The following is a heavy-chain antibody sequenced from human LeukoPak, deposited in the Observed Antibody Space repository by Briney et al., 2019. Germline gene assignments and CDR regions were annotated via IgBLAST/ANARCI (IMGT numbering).Heavy chain of an antibody. J-gene: IGHJ4*02. CDR2: ISTSGGT. CDR1: GDSISSHY. CDR3: ARAPIGSHVDY. V-gene: IGHV4-4*07. D-gene: IGHD1-26*01. Sequence: SETLSLTCTVSGDSISSHYWSWIRQPAGKGLEWIGRISTSGGTNYNPSLTSRVTISVDKPKNHFSLKLSSVTAADTAVYYCARAPIGSHVDYWGQGTLVTVSS.